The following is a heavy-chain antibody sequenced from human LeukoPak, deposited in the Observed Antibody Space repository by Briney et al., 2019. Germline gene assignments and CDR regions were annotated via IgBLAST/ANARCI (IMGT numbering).Heavy chain of an antibody. J-gene: IGHJ4*02. CDR1: GYTFTGYY. CDR2: INPNRGGT. V-gene: IGHV1-2*02. CDR3: ARGPPTIVVVITTGDFDS. D-gene: IGHD3-22*01. Sequence: ASVKVSCKASGYTFTGYYIHWVRQAPGQGLEWMGWINPNRGGTNYAQKFQGRVTMTRDTSISTAYMELRRLRSDDRAVYYCARGPPTIVVVITTGDFDSWGQGTLVTVSS.